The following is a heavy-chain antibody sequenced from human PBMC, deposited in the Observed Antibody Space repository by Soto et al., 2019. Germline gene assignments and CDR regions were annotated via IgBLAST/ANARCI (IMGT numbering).Heavy chain of an antibody. J-gene: IGHJ6*02. D-gene: IGHD2-2*01. CDR1: GYTFTSYY. V-gene: IGHV1-46*03. CDR2: INPSGGST. Sequence: GYTFTSYYMHWVRQAPGQGLEWMGIINPSGGSTSYAQKFQGRVTMTRDTSTSTVYMELSSLRSEDTAVYYCARDIVVVPAYYGMDVWGQGTTVTVSS. CDR3: ARDIVVVPAYYGMDV.